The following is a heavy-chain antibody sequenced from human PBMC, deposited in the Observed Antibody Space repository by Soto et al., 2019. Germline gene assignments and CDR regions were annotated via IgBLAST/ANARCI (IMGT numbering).Heavy chain of an antibody. J-gene: IGHJ4*02. CDR2: IRSKANSYAT. Sequence: GGSLRLSCAASGFTFSGSAMHWVRQASGKGLEWVGRIRSKANSYATAYAASVKGRFTISRDDSKNTAYLQMNSLKTEDTAVYYCTSVTPSRYCSGGSCYNIDYWGQGTLVTVSS. D-gene: IGHD2-15*01. V-gene: IGHV3-73*01. CDR1: GFTFSGSA. CDR3: TSVTPSRYCSGGSCYNIDY.